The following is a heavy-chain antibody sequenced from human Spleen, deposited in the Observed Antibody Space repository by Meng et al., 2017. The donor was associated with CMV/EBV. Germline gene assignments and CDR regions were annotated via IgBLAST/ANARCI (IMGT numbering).Heavy chain of an antibody. CDR1: GGSISSSSYY. V-gene: IGHV4-39*07. J-gene: IGHJ3*02. D-gene: IGHD4-17*01. Sequence: SETLSLTCTVSGGSISSSSYYWGWIRQPPGKGLEWIGSIYYSGSTYYNPSLKSRGPISVYTSKNQLSLKLRSVTAADTAVYYCARAKSTVATDAFDIWGRGTMVTVSS. CDR2: IYYSGST. CDR3: ARAKSTVATDAFDI.